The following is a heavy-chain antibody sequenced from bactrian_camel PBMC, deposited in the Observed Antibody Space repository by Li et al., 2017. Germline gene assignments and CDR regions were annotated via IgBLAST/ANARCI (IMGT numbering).Heavy chain of an antibody. D-gene: IGHD7*01. Sequence: VQLVESGGGSVQAGGSLRVSCLVSGLTYTMSEYRFGWFRQAPGKEREGVAAFGRDGSTSYAGSVKGRFTVSRDNATHTVLLQLNSLKTEDAGVYYCTTESRDGRNWYVYWGKGTQVTVS. CDR1: GLTYTMSEYR. J-gene: IGHJ7*01. CDR2: FGRDGST. V-gene: IGHV3S53*01.